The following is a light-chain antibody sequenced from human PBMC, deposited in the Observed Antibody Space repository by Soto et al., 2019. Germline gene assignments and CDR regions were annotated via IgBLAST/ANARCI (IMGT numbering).Light chain of an antibody. V-gene: IGKV1-5*03. CDR2: MAS. Sequence: DIQMAQSPSTLSASVGDRVTITCRASQSISTWLAWYQQKPGRAPKLLIYMASTLESGVPSRFSGSGSGTEFTLTISNLKPNDFATYYCRHYNSYLETFGQGTRVEIK. J-gene: IGKJ1*01. CDR1: QSISTW. CDR3: RHYNSYLET.